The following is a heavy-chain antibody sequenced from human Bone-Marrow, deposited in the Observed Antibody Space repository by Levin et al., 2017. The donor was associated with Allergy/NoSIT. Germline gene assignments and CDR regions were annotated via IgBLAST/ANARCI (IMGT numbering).Heavy chain of an antibody. V-gene: IGHV6-1*01. D-gene: IGHD1-1*01. CDR1: GDSVSSNSAA. Sequence: SQTLSLTCAISGDSVSSNSAAWNWIRQSPSRGLEWLGRTYYRSKWYNDYAVSVRSRITINPDTSKNQFSLQLNSVTPEDTAVYYCARNQATGTTFYDDGMDVWGQGTTVTVSS. CDR3: ARNQATGTTFYDDGMDV. J-gene: IGHJ6*02. CDR2: TYYRSKWYN.